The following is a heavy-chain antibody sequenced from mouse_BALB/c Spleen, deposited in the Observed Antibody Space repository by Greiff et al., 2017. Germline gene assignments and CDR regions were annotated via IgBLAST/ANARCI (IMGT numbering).Heavy chain of an antibody. CDR2: ISSGGSYT. CDR3: ARVGNYRYYAMDY. V-gene: IGHV5-9-4*01. CDR1: GFTFSSYA. J-gene: IGHJ4*01. D-gene: IGHD2-1*01. Sequence: EVQGVESGGGLVKPGGSLKLSCAASGFTFSSYAMSWVRQSPEKRLEWVAEISSGGSYTYYPDTVTGRFTISRDNAKNTLYLEMSSLRSEDTAMYYCARVGNYRYYAMDYWGQGTSVTVSS.